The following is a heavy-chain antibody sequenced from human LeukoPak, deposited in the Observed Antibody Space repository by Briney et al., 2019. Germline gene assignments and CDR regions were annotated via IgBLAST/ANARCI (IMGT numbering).Heavy chain of an antibody. J-gene: IGHJ4*02. D-gene: IGHD3-22*01. Sequence: GGSLRLSCAASGFTFSSYWMSWVRQAPGKGLEWVANIKQDGSEKYYVDSVKGRFTISRDNAKNSLYLQMNSLRAEDTAVYYCARDRSSGYYQWFDCWGQGTLVTVSS. V-gene: IGHV3-7*04. CDR3: ARDRSSGYYQWFDC. CDR2: IKQDGSEK. CDR1: GFTFSSYW.